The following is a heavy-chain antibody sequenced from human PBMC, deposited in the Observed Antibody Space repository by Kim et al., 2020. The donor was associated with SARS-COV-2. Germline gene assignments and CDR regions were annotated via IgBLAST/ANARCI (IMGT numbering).Heavy chain of an antibody. Sequence: YADSVKGRSIIARDNATTTLHLQMNSLIAEDTAVYYCAKHFGSSGSEFQHWGQGTLVTVSS. CDR3: AKHFGSSGSEFQH. J-gene: IGHJ1*01. V-gene: IGHV3-23*01. D-gene: IGHD3-22*01.